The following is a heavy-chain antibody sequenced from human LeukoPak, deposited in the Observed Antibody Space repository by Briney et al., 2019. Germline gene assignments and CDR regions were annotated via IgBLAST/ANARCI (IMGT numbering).Heavy chain of an antibody. V-gene: IGHV4-39*07. CDR1: GGSISSSSYY. CDR2: IYHSGSA. Sequence: SETLSLTXTVSGGSISSSSYYWGWIRQPPGKGLEWIGSIYHSGSAYYNPSLKSRVTISVDTSKNQFSLKLSSVTAADTAVYYCARGGSYLPDDYWGQGTLVTVSS. J-gene: IGHJ4*02. CDR3: ARGGSYLPDDY. D-gene: IGHD1-26*01.